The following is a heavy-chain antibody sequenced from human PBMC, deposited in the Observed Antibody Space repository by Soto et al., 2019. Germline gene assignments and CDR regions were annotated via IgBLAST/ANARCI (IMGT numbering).Heavy chain of an antibody. CDR3: ARTLMTTVTTLNYGMDV. D-gene: IGHD4-4*01. CDR2: IIPIFGTA. V-gene: IGHV1-69*01. CDR1: GGTFSSYA. J-gene: IGHJ6*02. Sequence: QVQLVQSGAEVKKPGSSVKVSCKASGGTFSSYAISWVRQAPGQGLEWMGGIIPIFGTANYAQKFQGRVTITADESTSTAYMELSSLRSEDMAVYYCARTLMTTVTTLNYGMDVWGQGTTVTVSS.